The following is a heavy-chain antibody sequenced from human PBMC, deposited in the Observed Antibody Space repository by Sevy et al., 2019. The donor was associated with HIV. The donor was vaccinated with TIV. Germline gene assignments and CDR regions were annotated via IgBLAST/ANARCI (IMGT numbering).Heavy chain of an antibody. CDR3: SRDLRLRGYSYGCFDY. CDR2: INPNSGDT. CDR1: GYTFTGQY. Sequence: ASVKVSCKASGYTFTGQYIHWVRQAPGQGLEWMGWINPNSGDTNYAQEFQGRVTMTRDTSISTAYMELSGLKSDDAAVYYCSRDLRLRGYSYGCFDYWGQGTLVTVSS. J-gene: IGHJ4*02. D-gene: IGHD5-18*01. V-gene: IGHV1-2*02.